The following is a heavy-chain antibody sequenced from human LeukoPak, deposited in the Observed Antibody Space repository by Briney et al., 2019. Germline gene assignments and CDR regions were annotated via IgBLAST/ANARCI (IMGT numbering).Heavy chain of an antibody. CDR1: GFTFSSYA. J-gene: IGHJ3*01. D-gene: IGHD3-10*01. V-gene: IGHV3-30*04. Sequence: GGSLRLSCAASGFTFSSYAMHWVRQAPGTGLEWVAVISYDGSNKYYADSVKGRFTISRDNSKNTLYLQMNSLRAEDTAVYYCAKDGRQRKTYFYGSESANAFDFWGQGTMVTVSS. CDR2: ISYDGSNK. CDR3: AKDGRQRKTYFYGSESANAFDF.